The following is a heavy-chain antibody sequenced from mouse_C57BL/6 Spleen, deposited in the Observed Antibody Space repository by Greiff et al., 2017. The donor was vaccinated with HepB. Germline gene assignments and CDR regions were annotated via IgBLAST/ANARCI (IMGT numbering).Heavy chain of an antibody. CDR2: IHPNSGSS. CDR1: GYTFTSYW. V-gene: IGHV1-64*01. Sequence: QVQLQQPGAELVKPGASVKLSCKASGYTFTSYWMHWVKQRPGQGLEWIGMIHPNSGSSNYNEKFKSKATLTVDKSSSTAYMQLSSLTSEDSAVYYCARTITIDYYAMDYWGQGTSVTVSS. J-gene: IGHJ4*01. D-gene: IGHD2-12*01. CDR3: ARTITIDYYAMDY.